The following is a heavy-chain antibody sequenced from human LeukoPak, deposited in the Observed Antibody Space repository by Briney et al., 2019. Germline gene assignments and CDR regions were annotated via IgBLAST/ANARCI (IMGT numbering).Heavy chain of an antibody. Sequence: GGSLRLSCAAPGFTFSSYGMHWVRQAPGKGLEWVAVISYDGSNKYYADSVKGRFTISRDNSKNTLYLQMNSLRAEDTAVYYCARDSLRSGYYYPHYWGQGTLVTVSS. V-gene: IGHV3-30*03. CDR1: GFTFSSYG. D-gene: IGHD3-22*01. J-gene: IGHJ4*02. CDR3: ARDSLRSGYYYPHY. CDR2: ISYDGSNK.